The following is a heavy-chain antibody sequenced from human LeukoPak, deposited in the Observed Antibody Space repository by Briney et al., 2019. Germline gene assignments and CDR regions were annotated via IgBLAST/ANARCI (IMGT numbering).Heavy chain of an antibody. CDR2: ISASGGAT. J-gene: IGHJ4*02. CDR1: GFTFGIYA. CDR3: AESSGDFGTGIDY. Sequence: GGSLRLSCAASGFTFGIYALSWVRQAPGKGLEWVSVISASGGATYYADFVKGRFTISRDNSKNTLWLQINSLRAEDTAVYYCAESSGDFGTGIDYWGQGTLVTVSS. V-gene: IGHV3-23*01. D-gene: IGHD2-21*02.